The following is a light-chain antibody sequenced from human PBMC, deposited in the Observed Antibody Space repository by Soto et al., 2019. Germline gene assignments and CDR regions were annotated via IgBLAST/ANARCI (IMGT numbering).Light chain of an antibody. V-gene: IGKV3-15*01. J-gene: IGKJ1*01. CDR3: QQYRDWRPQ. Sequence: EIVMTQSPATLSVSPGERATLFCRASHSVSSSLAWYQQKPGQAPRLLIHGASTRATGIPARFSGSGSGTKFTLTISRLQSEKFAVYFWQQYRDWRPQFGQGTKVEIK. CDR2: GAS. CDR1: HSVSSS.